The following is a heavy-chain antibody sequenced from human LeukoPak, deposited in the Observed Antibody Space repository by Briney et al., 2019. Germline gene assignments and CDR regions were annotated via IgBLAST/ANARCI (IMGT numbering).Heavy chain of an antibody. V-gene: IGHV4-39*07. CDR3: ARDHGWNSFFDY. J-gene: IGHJ4*02. D-gene: IGHD1-7*01. Sequence: SETLSLTCTVSGDSISSSGYYWGWIRQPPGKGLGCIGSIDYSGNTYYNPSLESRVTMSVDTSKNQFSLKLTSVTAADTAVYYCARDHGWNSFFDYWGQGTLVTVSS. CDR2: IDYSGNT. CDR1: GDSISSSGYY.